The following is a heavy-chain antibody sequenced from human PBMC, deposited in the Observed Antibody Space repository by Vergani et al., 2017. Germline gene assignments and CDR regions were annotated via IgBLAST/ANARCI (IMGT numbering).Heavy chain of an antibody. Sequence: EVQLLESGGSLKQPGGSVRLSCAASGFTFSTYAMHWVRQAPGKGLEWVSALTGGGGSNYYADSFKGRVIISRDNSRDTLYMQMNSLRPEETATYYCVKNAGSYENFFDAWGQRTMVTVSS. CDR3: VKNAGSYENFFDA. CDR1: GFTFSTYA. J-gene: IGHJ4*02. V-gene: IGHV3-23*01. CDR2: LTGGGGSN. D-gene: IGHD1-26*01.